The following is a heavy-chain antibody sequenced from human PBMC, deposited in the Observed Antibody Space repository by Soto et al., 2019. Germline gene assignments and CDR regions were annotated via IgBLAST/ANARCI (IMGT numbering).Heavy chain of an antibody. CDR1: GFTFGMYS. D-gene: IGHD1-26*01. CDR3: AKSLGARWNTYYFDY. Sequence: EVQVLESGGDLVQPGGSLRLSCAASGFTFGMYSMSWVRQAPGKGLEWVSGISGSGESTYYADSVKGRFTISRDNSKKTLYLQMYSLRPEDTAVYYCAKSLGARWNTYYFDYWGQGTLVTVSS. V-gene: IGHV3-23*01. J-gene: IGHJ4*02. CDR2: ISGSGEST.